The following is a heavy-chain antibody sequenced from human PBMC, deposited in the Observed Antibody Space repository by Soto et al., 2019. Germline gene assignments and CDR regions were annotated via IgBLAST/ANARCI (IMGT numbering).Heavy chain of an antibody. V-gene: IGHV3-74*01. CDR3: ASPYMYSSGLYFYGMDV. CDR1: GFTFSRYW. D-gene: IGHD6-19*01. Sequence: EVQLVESGGGLVQPGGSLRLSFAASGFTFSRYWMHWVRKAPGKGLVWFSRIDSGGSTTYYADSVKGRFTISRDNDKDTVYLQMNSLRAEDTAVYYCASPYMYSSGLYFYGMDVWGQGTTVTVSS. CDR2: IDSGGSTT. J-gene: IGHJ6*02.